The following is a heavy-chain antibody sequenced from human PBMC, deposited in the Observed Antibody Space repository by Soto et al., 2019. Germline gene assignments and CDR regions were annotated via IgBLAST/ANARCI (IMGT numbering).Heavy chain of an antibody. J-gene: IGHJ4*02. Sequence: EVQLLESGGGLVQPGGSLRLSCAASGFTFSSYAMSWVRQATGTGLEWVSDISGSGGIPYYADAVKGRFTTSRDNSKNTLYLQMNSLRAEDTAVYYCAKDLGVFDVVVVAAYGGQVTLVTVAS. CDR3: AKDLGVFDVVVVAAY. CDR1: GFTFSSYA. D-gene: IGHD2-15*01. CDR2: ISGSGGIP. V-gene: IGHV3-23*01.